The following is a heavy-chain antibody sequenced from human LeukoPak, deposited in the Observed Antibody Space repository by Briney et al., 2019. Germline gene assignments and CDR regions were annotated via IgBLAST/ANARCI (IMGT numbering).Heavy chain of an antibody. CDR2: INHSGST. D-gene: IGHD3-10*01. Sequence: SETLSLTCAVYDGSFSGYSWSWIRQPPGKGLEWIGEINHSGSTNYNPSLKSRVTISVDTSKNQFSLKLSSVTAADAAVYYCARIRITMVRGGYYYYGMDVWGQGTTVTVSS. V-gene: IGHV4-34*01. J-gene: IGHJ6*02. CDR3: ARIRITMVRGGYYYYGMDV. CDR1: DGSFSGYS.